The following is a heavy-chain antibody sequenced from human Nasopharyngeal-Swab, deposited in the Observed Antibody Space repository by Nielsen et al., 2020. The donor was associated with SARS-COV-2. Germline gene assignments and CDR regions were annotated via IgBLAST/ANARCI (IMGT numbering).Heavy chain of an antibody. CDR2: IIPIFGTA. J-gene: IGHJ4*02. CDR1: GGTFSSYA. Sequence: SVKVSCKASGGTFSSYAISWVRQPPGQGLEWMGGIIPIFGTANYAQKFQGRVTIIADESTSTAYMELSSLRSEDTAVYYCVYGSGSYYNLYYWGQGTLVTVSS. CDR3: VYGSGSYYNLYY. V-gene: IGHV1-69*13. D-gene: IGHD3-10*01.